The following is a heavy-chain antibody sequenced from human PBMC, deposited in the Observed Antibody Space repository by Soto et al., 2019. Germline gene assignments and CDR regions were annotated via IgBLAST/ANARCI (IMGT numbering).Heavy chain of an antibody. D-gene: IGHD6-13*01. CDR2: IIPIPGIA. J-gene: IGHJ4*02. V-gene: IGHV1-69*08. CDR3: ARDPAAGYFDY. Sequence: QVQLVQSGAEVKKPGSSVKVSCKASGGTFSSYTISWVRQAPGQGLEWMGRIIPIPGIANYAQKFQGRVTITADKSTSTAYMELSSLRSEDTAVYYCARDPAAGYFDYWGQGTLVTVSS. CDR1: GGTFSSYT.